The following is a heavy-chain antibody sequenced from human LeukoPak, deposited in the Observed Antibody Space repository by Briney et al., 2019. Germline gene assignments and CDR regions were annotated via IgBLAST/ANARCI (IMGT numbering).Heavy chain of an antibody. V-gene: IGHV4-39*07. Sequence: PSETLSLTCTVSGGSISGNSYYWGWIRQPPGKGLEWIGALLYSGSTFYNPSLKSRVTISVDTSKNQFSLKLSSVTAADTAVYYCARPVTLGRKNAFDIWGQGTMVTVSS. CDR3: ARPVTLGRKNAFDI. J-gene: IGHJ3*02. CDR2: LLYSGST. D-gene: IGHD2-21*02. CDR1: GGSISGNSYY.